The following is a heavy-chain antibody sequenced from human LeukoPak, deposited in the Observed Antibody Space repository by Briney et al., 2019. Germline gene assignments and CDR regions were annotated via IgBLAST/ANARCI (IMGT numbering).Heavy chain of an antibody. CDR2: IIPIFGTA. Sequence: ASVKVSCKASGGTFSSYAISWLRQAPGQGLEWMGRIIPIFGTANYAQKFQGRVTITTDESTSTAYMELSSLTSEDTAVYYCARAGGVSSWYHAFDIWGQGTMVTVSS. D-gene: IGHD6-13*01. CDR1: GGTFSSYA. V-gene: IGHV1-69*05. CDR3: ARAGGVSSWYHAFDI. J-gene: IGHJ3*02.